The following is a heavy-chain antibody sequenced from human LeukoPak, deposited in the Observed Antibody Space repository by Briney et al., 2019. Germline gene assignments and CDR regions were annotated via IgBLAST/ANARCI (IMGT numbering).Heavy chain of an antibody. D-gene: IGHD1-26*01. CDR1: GFTFSSYE. CDR2: ISSSGSTI. J-gene: IGHJ6*02. V-gene: IGHV3-48*03. CDR3: ARDGIGGTKEDYYYYYGMDV. Sequence: GGSLRLSCAASGFTFSSYEMNWVRQAPGKGLEWVSYISSSGSTIYYADSVKGRFTISRDNAKNSLYLQMNSLRAEDTAVYYCARDGIGGTKEDYYYYYGMDVWGQGTTVTVSS.